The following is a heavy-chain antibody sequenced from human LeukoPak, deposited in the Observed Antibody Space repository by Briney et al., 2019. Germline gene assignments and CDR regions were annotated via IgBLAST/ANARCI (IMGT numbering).Heavy chain of an antibody. CDR2: IKTDGSEK. J-gene: IGHJ4*02. V-gene: IGHV3-7*03. Sequence: GGSLRLSCEGSGFTFSNYWMGWVRQAPGKGLQWVANIKTDGSEKYYVDSVRGRFTISRDNAKNSLYLQMNSLRADDTALYYCAKDWGPTPSFIDYWGQGTLVTVSP. D-gene: IGHD1-26*01. CDR3: AKDWGPTPSFIDY. CDR1: GFTFSNYW.